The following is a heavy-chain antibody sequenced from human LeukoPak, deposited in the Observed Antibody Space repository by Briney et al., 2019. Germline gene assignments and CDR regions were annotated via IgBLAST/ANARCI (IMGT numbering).Heavy chain of an antibody. V-gene: IGHV4-34*01. Sequence: KASGTLSLTCAVSGGSFMGLYWSWFRQPPGKGLEWIGEMSDGITNYHPSLQGRVTISIDSSKNQFSLQMASVTGADTAVYYCARRQYSLNWDKIDSWGQGTLVTVSS. CDR2: MSDGIT. D-gene: IGHD1/OR15-1a*01. J-gene: IGHJ4*02. CDR3: ARRQYSLNWDKIDS. CDR1: GGSFMGLY.